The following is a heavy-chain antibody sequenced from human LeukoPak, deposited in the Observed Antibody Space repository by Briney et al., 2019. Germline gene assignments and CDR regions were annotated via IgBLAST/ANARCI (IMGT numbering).Heavy chain of an antibody. Sequence: GGSLRLSCAASGFTFSSYGMHWVRQAPGKGLEWVAFIRYDGSNKYYADSVKGRFTISRDNSKNTLYLQMNSLRAEDTAVYYCAKDLIAGFGEFPFDYWGQETLVTVSS. V-gene: IGHV3-30*02. CDR3: AKDLIAGFGEFPFDY. CDR1: GFTFSSYG. J-gene: IGHJ4*02. D-gene: IGHD3-10*01. CDR2: IRYDGSNK.